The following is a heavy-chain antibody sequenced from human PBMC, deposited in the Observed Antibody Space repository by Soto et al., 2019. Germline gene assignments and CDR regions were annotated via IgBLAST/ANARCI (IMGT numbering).Heavy chain of an antibody. D-gene: IGHD3-10*01. CDR3: ARDNNMVRGVIPSYYYMDV. V-gene: IGHV3-33*01. J-gene: IGHJ6*03. CDR2: IWYDGSNK. CDR1: GFTFSSYG. Sequence: QVQLVESGGGVVQPGRSLRLSCAASGFTFSSYGMHWVRQAPGKGLEWVAVIWYDGSNKYYADSVKGRFTISRDNSKNTLYLQMNSLGAEDTAVYYCARDNNMVRGVIPSYYYMDVWGKGTTVTVSS.